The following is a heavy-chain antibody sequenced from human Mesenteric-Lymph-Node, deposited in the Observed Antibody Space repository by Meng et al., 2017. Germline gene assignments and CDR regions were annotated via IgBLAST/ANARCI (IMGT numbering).Heavy chain of an antibody. CDR1: GGTFSSYT. J-gene: IGHJ4*02. D-gene: IGHD3-22*01. Sequence: QGQLVQSGAEVKKPGSSVKVSCKASGGTFSSYTISSVRQAPGQGLEWMGRINPNSGGTNYAQKFQGRVTMTRETSISTAYMELSRLRSDDTAVYYCTFSSGLLPHFDYWGQGTLVTVSS. V-gene: IGHV1-2*06. CDR2: INPNSGGT. CDR3: TFSSGLLPHFDY.